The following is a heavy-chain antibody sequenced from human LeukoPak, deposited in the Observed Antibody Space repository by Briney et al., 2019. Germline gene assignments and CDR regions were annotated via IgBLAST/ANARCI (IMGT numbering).Heavy chain of an antibody. CDR2: IYSGGST. V-gene: IGHV3-66*01. CDR3: ARDYALYGSSGYSGY. CDR1: GFTVSSNY. J-gene: IGHJ4*02. Sequence: GGSLRLSCAASGFTVSSNYMSWVRQAPEKGLEWVSVIYSGGSTYYADSVKGRFTISRDNSKNTLYLQMNSLRAEDTAVYYCARDYALYGSSGYSGYWGQGTLITASS. D-gene: IGHD3-22*01.